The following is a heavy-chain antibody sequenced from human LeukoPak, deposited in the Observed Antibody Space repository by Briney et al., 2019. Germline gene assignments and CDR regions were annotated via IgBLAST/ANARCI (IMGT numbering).Heavy chain of an antibody. J-gene: IGHJ4*02. Sequence: SETLSLTCTVSGVSVTSFYWSWIRQPAGKGLEWIGRFFSSSNTNYNPSFKSRATISVDKSENQFSLKLTSVTAADTAVYYCARFSGTYGHDSWGQGTLVSVSS. V-gene: IGHV4-4*07. D-gene: IGHD2-8*01. CDR3: ARFSGTYGHDS. CDR1: GVSVTSFY. CDR2: FFSSSNT.